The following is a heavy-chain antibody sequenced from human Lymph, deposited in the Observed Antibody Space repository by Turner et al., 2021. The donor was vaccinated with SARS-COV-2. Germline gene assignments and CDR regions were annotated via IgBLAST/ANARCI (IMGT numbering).Heavy chain of an antibody. CDR2: IYYSGST. Sequence: QVQLQESGPSVEKPWETLSLILPFSGGSISSYYWSWIRQPPATGLEWIGYIYYSGSTKYNPSIKSRLNISVDTSKNQVSLKRSSVTAEDTAVYYCARAFDYWGQGTLVTVSS. CDR3: ARAFDY. CDR1: GGSISSYY. V-gene: IGHV4-59*01. J-gene: IGHJ4*02.